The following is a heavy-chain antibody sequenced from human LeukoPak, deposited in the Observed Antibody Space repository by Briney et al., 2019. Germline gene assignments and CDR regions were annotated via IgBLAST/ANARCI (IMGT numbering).Heavy chain of an antibody. J-gene: IGHJ4*02. CDR3: ARKDFSSGSFNY. D-gene: IGHD3-22*01. CDR2: IGLNGYPL. CDR1: GFTFNIYY. V-gene: IGHV3-11*04. Sequence: PGGSLRPSCAVSGFTFNIYYMSWIRQAPGKGLEWISYIGLNGYPLDYADSVKGRFTISRDNAKNSLYLDKNSLRAEDTAVYYCARKDFSSGSFNYWGQGTLVTVSS.